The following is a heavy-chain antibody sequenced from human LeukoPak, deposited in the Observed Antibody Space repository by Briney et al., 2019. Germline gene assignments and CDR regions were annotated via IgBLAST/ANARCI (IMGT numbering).Heavy chain of an antibody. CDR1: GFTFSSYG. J-gene: IGHJ5*02. V-gene: IGHV3-30*02. CDR2: IRYDGSNK. CDR3: ARVIYSGYDYGPNWLDP. D-gene: IGHD5-12*01. Sequence: GGSLRLSCAASGFTFSSYGMHWVRQAPGKGLEWVAFIRYDGSNKYYEDSVKGRFTISRDNAKNSLYLQMNSLRAEDTAVYYCARVIYSGYDYGPNWLDPWGQGTLVTVSS.